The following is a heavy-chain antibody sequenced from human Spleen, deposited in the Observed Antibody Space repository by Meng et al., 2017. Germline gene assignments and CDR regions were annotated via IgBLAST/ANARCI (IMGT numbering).Heavy chain of an antibody. CDR1: GFTFSSYA. CDR2: ISYDGSNK. V-gene: IGHV3-30*01. J-gene: IGHJ3*02. D-gene: IGHD4-17*01. CDR3: ARDPYGDYSAAFDI. Sequence: GGSLRLSCAASGFTFSSYAMHWVRQAPGKGLEWVAVISYDGSNKYYAGSVKGRFTISRDNSKNTLYLQMNSLRAEDTAVYYCARDPYGDYSAAFDIWGQGTMVT.